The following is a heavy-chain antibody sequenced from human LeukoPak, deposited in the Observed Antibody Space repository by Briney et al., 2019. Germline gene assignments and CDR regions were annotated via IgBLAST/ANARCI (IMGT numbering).Heavy chain of an antibody. CDR2: ISSSSSYI. J-gene: IGHJ5*02. V-gene: IGHV3-21*01. CDR3: AREQLGMITFGGVIA. CDR1: GFTFGSYS. Sequence: GGSLRLSCAASGFTFGSYSMNWVRQAPGKGLEWVSSISSSSSYIYYADSVKGRFTISRDNAKNSLYLQMNSLRAEDTAVYYCAREQLGMITFGGVIALGQGTLVTVSS. D-gene: IGHD3-16*02.